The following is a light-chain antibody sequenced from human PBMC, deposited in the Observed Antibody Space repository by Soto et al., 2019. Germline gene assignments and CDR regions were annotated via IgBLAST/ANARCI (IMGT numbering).Light chain of an antibody. CDR3: SSYTSSSTLYV. J-gene: IGLJ1*01. CDR1: SSDVGGYNY. CDR2: DVS. V-gene: IGLV2-14*01. Sequence: QSALTQPASVSGSPGQSITISCTGTSSDVGGYNYVSWYQQHPGKAPKLMIYDVSNRPSGVSNRFSGSKSGNTASLTISGLQAEYEADYYCSSYTSSSTLYVFGTGTTLTVL.